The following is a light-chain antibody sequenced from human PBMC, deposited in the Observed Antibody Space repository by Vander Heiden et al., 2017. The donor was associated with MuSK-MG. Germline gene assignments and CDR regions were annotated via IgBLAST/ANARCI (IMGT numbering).Light chain of an antibody. V-gene: IGLV2-14*01. CDR1: SSDVGGYNY. Sequence: QSAMTQPASVSGSPGQSITISCTGTSSDVGGYNYVSWYQQHPGKAPKLMIYDVSNRPSGVSNRFSGSKSGNTASLTISGLQAEDEADYYCSSDTSSSTVCGGGTKLTVL. J-gene: IGLJ2*01. CDR3: SSDTSSSTV. CDR2: DVS.